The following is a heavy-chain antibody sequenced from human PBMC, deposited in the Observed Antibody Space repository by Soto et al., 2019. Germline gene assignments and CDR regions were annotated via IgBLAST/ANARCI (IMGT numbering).Heavy chain of an antibody. CDR3: ATADGFGVVTPFFEY. V-gene: IGHV4-39*01. Sequence: SETLSLTCTVSCGPISSRSHYWGWIRQSPGKHLEWIGSSFYRGSTHYNPSLKTRVTISVDTSKNQVSLKLYSVTAADTAVYYCATADGFGVVTPFFEYWGQGILVTVSS. D-gene: IGHD3-3*01. CDR2: SFYRGST. J-gene: IGHJ4*02. CDR1: CGPISSRSHY.